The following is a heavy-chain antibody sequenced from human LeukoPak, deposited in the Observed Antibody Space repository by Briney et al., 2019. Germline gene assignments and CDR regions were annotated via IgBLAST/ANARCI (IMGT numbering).Heavy chain of an antibody. CDR1: GFTFSSYS. Sequence: GGSLRLSCAASGFTFSSYSMNWVRQAPGKGLEWVSSISSSSSYIYYADSVKGRFTISRDNAKNSVYLQMNSLRAEDTAVYYCARDQQTGYYGSGDFDYWGQGTLVTVSS. CDR2: ISSSSSYI. D-gene: IGHD3-10*01. CDR3: ARDQQTGYYGSGDFDY. V-gene: IGHV3-21*01. J-gene: IGHJ4*02.